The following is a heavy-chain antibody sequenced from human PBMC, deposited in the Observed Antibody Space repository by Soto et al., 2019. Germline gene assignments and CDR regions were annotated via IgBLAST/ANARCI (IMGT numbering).Heavy chain of an antibody. J-gene: IGHJ6*02. CDR3: ARGRPYGMDV. V-gene: IGHV3-74*02. Sequence: VQLVESGGGLVKPGGSLRVSCAASGFTFGSYWMNWVRQAPGKGLVWVSRIDSDGSSTTYADSVKSRFTTSRDNAKNTLYLQMSSLRVEDTAVYYCARGRPYGMDVWGQGTTVTVSS. CDR2: IDSDGSST. CDR1: GFTFGSYW.